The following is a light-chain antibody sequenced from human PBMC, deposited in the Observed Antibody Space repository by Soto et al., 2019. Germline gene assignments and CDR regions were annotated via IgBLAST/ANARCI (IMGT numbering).Light chain of an antibody. CDR1: SSDVGNYNL. J-gene: IGLJ2*01. CDR3: CSFALRSTLI. Sequence: QSALTKTASVYGSPGQSITLSCTGTSSDVGNYNLVSWYQQYPGKAPKLMIYEGGKRPSGVSNRFSGSKSGNTASLTISGLQAEDEADYYCCSFALRSTLIFGGGTKLTVL. CDR2: EGG. V-gene: IGLV2-23*01.